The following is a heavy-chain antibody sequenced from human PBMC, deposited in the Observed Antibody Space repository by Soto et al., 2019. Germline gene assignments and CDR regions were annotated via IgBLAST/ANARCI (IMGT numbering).Heavy chain of an antibody. CDR2: IIPVFNSA. Sequence: QVRLVQSGAEVKKPGSSVKVSCKASGYTFSSYTINWVRQAPGQGLELMGGIIPVFNSATYAQKFQGRVTITADESTSTAYLELRSLRSEEPAVYYCARIGDGNQRPFDYWGQGTVVTVSS. J-gene: IGHJ4*02. CDR1: GYTFSSYT. V-gene: IGHV1-69*01. CDR3: ARIGDGNQRPFDY. D-gene: IGHD6-25*01.